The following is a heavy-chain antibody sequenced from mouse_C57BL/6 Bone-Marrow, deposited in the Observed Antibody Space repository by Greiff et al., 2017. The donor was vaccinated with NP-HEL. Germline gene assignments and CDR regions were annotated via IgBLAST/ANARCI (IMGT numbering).Heavy chain of an antibody. CDR1: GFNIKDDY. Sequence: EVKLQESGAELVRPGASVKLSCTASGFNIKDDYMHWVKQRPEQGLEWIGWIDPENGDTEYASKFQGKATITADTSSNTAYLQLSSLTSGDTAVYYCTTSEFAYWGQGTLVTVSA. J-gene: IGHJ3*01. CDR3: TTSEFAY. V-gene: IGHV14-4*01. CDR2: IDPENGDT.